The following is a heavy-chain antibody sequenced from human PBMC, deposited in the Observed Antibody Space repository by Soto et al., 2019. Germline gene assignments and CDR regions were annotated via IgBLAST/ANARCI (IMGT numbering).Heavy chain of an antibody. CDR3: ARSSSSGWQSYFDY. CDR2: IYPGDSDT. Sequence: PGESLKITCKGSGYSFTSYWIGWVRQMPGKGLECIGIIYPGDSDTRYSPSFQGKVTISADKSISTAYLQWSSLKASDTAMYYCARSSSSGWQSYFDYWGQGTLVTVSS. D-gene: IGHD6-19*01. CDR1: GYSFTSYW. J-gene: IGHJ4*02. V-gene: IGHV5-51*01.